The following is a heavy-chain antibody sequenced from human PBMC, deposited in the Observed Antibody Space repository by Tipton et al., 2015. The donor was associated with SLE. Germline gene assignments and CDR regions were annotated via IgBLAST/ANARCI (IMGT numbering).Heavy chain of an antibody. CDR1: GDSISSSSYY. D-gene: IGHD3-22*01. Sequence: GLVKPSETLSLTCIVSGDSISSSSYYWGWIRQPPGKGLEWVGTVYYTGNTFYNPSLKSRVTILVDTSKNQFSLNLSSVTAADTAVYYCARDEYHYDGTGYHLLGHFDYWGKGTTVTVSS. CDR2: VYYTGNT. J-gene: IGHJ4*03. V-gene: IGHV4-39*07. CDR3: ARDEYHYDGTGYHLLGHFDY.